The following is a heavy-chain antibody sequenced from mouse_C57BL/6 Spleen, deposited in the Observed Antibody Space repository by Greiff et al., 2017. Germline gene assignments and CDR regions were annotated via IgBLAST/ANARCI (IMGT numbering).Heavy chain of an antibody. CDR3: ANSNDDWYFDV. D-gene: IGHD2-12*01. CDR2: IYPGDGDT. V-gene: IGHV1-80*01. Sequence: VKLQESGAELVKPGASVKISCKASGYAFSSYWMNWVKQRPGKGLEWIGQIYPGDGDTNYNGKFKGKATLTADKSSSTAYMQLSSLTSEDSAVYFCANSNDDWYFDVWGTGTTVTVSS. CDR1: GYAFSSYW. J-gene: IGHJ1*03.